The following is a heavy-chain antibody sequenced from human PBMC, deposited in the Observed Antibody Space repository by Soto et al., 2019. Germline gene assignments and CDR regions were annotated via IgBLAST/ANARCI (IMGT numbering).Heavy chain of an antibody. J-gene: IGHJ6*02. CDR1: GGSISSSSYY. CDR2: IYYSGST. D-gene: IGHD4-4*01. Sequence: ETLSLTCTVSGGSISSSSYYWGWIRQPPGKGLEWIGSIYYSGSTYDNPSLKSRVTISVDTSKNQFSLKLSSVTAADTAVYYCARLTTTKGGYYYYRMDVWGQGTTVTVSS. V-gene: IGHV4-39*01. CDR3: ARLTTTKGGYYYYRMDV.